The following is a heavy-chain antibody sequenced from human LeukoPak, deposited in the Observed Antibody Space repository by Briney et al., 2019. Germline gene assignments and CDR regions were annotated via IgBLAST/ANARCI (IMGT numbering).Heavy chain of an antibody. Sequence: ASVKVSCKASGSTFPSSAMQWVRQARGQRLEWIGWIVVGSGNTKYAQKFQERVTITRDMSTNTAYMELSSLTSEDTAVYFCAAVPGDVGYWGQGTLVTVYS. CDR1: GSTFPSSA. V-gene: IGHV1-58*02. CDR3: AAVPGDVGY. D-gene: IGHD7-27*01. CDR2: IVVGSGNT. J-gene: IGHJ4*02.